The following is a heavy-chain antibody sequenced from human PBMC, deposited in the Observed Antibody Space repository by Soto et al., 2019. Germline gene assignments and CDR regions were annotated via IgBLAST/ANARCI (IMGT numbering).Heavy chain of an antibody. CDR2: INHSGST. CDR1: GGSFSGYY. Sequence: SETLSLTCAVYGGSFSGYYWSWIRQPPGKGLERNGEINHSGSTNYNPSLKSRVTISVDTSKNQFSLKLSSVTAADTAVYYCARVFPHDILTGYPDYWGQGTLVTVSS. D-gene: IGHD3-9*01. CDR3: ARVFPHDILTGYPDY. J-gene: IGHJ4*02. V-gene: IGHV4-34*01.